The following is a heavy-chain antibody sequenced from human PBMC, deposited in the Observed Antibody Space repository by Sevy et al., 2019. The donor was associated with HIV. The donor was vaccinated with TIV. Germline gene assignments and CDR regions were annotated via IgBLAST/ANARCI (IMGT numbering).Heavy chain of an antibody. CDR1: GFTFSSYG. J-gene: IGHJ6*02. Sequence: GGSLRLSCASSGFTFSSYGMHWVRQAPGKGLEWVAVIWYDGSNKYYADSVKGRFTISRDNSKNTLYLQMNSVRAEDTAVYYCAREPGGTIFGVVIPNPLFYYGMDVWGQGTTVTVSS. D-gene: IGHD3-3*01. CDR2: IWYDGSNK. CDR3: AREPGGTIFGVVIPNPLFYYGMDV. V-gene: IGHV3-33*01.